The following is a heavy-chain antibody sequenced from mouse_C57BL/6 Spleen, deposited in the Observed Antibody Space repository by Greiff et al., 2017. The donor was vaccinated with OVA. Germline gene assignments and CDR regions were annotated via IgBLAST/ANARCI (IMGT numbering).Heavy chain of an antibody. CDR3: ARGGPIYYDYDWFAY. J-gene: IGHJ3*01. V-gene: IGHV5-17*01. Sequence: EVQGVESGGGLVKPGGSLKLSCAASGFTFSDYGMHWVRQAPEKGLEWVAYISSGSSTIYYADTVKGRFTISRDNAKNTLFLQMTSLRSEDTAMYYCARGGPIYYDYDWFAYWGQGTLVTVSA. D-gene: IGHD2-4*01. CDR2: ISSGSSTI. CDR1: GFTFSDYG.